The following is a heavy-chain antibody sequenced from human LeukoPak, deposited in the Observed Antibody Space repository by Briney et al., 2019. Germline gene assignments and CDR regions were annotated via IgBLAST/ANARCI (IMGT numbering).Heavy chain of an antibody. V-gene: IGHV4-34*01. CDR1: GGSFSGYY. D-gene: IGHD2-15*01. CDR3: ARARLTRYCSGGSCYHTPQNTEYFQH. CDR2: NNHSRRT. Sequence: SETLSLTCAVYGGSFSGYYWSWIRQPPGKGLELIGENNHSRRTNYNPSLKSRVNISVDTSKNQFSLKLSSVTAADTAVYYCARARLTRYCSGGSCYHTPQNTEYFQHWGQGTLVTVSS. J-gene: IGHJ1*01.